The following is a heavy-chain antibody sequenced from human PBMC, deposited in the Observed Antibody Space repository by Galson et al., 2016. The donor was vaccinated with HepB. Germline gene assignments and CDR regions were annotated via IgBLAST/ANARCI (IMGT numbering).Heavy chain of an antibody. CDR1: GFTFSSYA. CDR2: ISFDGSNN. CDR3: ARDDNYVWGTYRYTRTVPQYYFDY. Sequence: SLRLSCAASGFTFSSYAMHWVRQAPGKGLEWVAVISFDGSNNFYADSVKGRFPISRGNSKNTLYLQMNSLRAEDTAVYYCARDDNYVWGTYRYTRTVPQYYFDYWGQGTLVTVSS. D-gene: IGHD3-16*02. V-gene: IGHV3-30-3*01. J-gene: IGHJ4*02.